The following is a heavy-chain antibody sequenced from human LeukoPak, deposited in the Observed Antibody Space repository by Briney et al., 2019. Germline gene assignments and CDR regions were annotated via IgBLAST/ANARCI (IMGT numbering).Heavy chain of an antibody. D-gene: IGHD5-18*01. J-gene: IGHJ4*02. Sequence: GASVRVSCKASGYTFTSYGISWVRQAPGQGLEWMGWISAYNGNTNYAQTIQGRVTMTTDTSASTAYMELRSLRSDDTAVYYCARVVDSYGYCYYWGQGTLVTVSS. CDR3: ARVVDSYGYCYY. CDR1: GYTFTSYG. V-gene: IGHV1-18*01. CDR2: ISAYNGNT.